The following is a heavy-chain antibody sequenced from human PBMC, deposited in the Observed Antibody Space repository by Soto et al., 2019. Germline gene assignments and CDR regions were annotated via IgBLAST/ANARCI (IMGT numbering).Heavy chain of an antibody. CDR1: GFTFTIFA. CDR2: ISGSGGRT. Sequence: EVQLLESGGDLVQPGGSLRLSCAASGFTFTIFAMSWVRQSPGKGLEWVSTISGSGGRTYYADAVQGRFTISRDNSMGTLYLQTKSLRVEHSAIEYCAKEIILVSTVDLGYWGQGTLVTVAS. CDR3: AKEIILVSTVDLGY. D-gene: IGHD2-8*02. V-gene: IGHV3-23*01. J-gene: IGHJ4*02.